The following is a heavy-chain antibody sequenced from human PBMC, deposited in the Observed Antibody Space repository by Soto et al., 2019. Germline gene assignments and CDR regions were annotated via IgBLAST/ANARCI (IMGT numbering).Heavy chain of an antibody. J-gene: IGHJ4*02. D-gene: IGHD3-10*01. Sequence: GGSLRLSCAASGFTFSSYAMSWVRQAPGKGLEWVSAISGSGGSTYYADSVKGRFTISRDNSKNTLYLQMNSLRAEDTAVYYCAKDHFDLFGYGSGSYYTLDYWGQGTLVTVSS. CDR3: AKDHFDLFGYGSGSYYTLDY. CDR2: ISGSGGST. V-gene: IGHV3-23*01. CDR1: GFTFSSYA.